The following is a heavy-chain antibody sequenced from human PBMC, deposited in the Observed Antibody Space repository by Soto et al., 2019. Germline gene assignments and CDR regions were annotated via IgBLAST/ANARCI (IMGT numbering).Heavy chain of an antibody. CDR3: ARGAWYIDY. CDR1: SGSISGYD. J-gene: IGHJ4*02. Sequence: SETLSLTCTVSSGSISGYDWSWVRQPPGKGLEWIGYIHRSGSTNYSPSLKSRVAISVDTSKNQVSLKLTSVTAADTAVYYCARGAWYIDYWGQGTLVTVSS. V-gene: IGHV4-59*12. CDR2: IHRSGST.